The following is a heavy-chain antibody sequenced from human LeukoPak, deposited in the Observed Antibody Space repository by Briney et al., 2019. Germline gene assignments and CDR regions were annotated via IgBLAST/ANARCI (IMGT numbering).Heavy chain of an antibody. Sequence: GGSLRLSCAASGFAFTSYAMNWVRQAPGKGLEWVAVISYDGSDKYYTDSVKGRFTISRDDSKNTLYLQMNSLRAEDTAVYYCARDRDYSFDYRGQGTLVTVSS. D-gene: IGHD2-21*01. CDR2: ISYDGSDK. CDR1: GFAFTSYA. CDR3: ARDRDYSFDY. J-gene: IGHJ4*02. V-gene: IGHV3-30-3*01.